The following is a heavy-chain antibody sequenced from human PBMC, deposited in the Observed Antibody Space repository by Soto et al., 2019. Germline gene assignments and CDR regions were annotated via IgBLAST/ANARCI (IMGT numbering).Heavy chain of an antibody. CDR3: ARVPQSAGYYYYGMDV. CDR1: GYTFTSYY. CDR2: INPSGGST. J-gene: IGHJ6*02. Sequence: ASVKVSCKASGYTFTSYYMHWVRQAPGQGLEWMGIINPSGGSTSYAQKFQGRVTMTRDTSTSTVYMELSSLRSEDTAVHYCARVPQSAGYYYYGMDVWGQGTTVTVSS. V-gene: IGHV1-46*01.